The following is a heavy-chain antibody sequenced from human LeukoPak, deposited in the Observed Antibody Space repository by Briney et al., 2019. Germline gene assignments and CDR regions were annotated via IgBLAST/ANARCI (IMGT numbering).Heavy chain of an antibody. V-gene: IGHV5-51*01. J-gene: IGHJ5*02. CDR3: ARQARTLFGVVIPIDP. CDR2: IYPGDSDT. Sequence: GESLKISCKGSGYSFTSYWIGWVRRMPGKGLEWMGIIYPGDSDTRYSPSFQGQVTISADKSISTAYLQWSSLKASDTAMYYCARQARTLFGVVIPIDPWGQGTLVTVSS. CDR1: GYSFTSYW. D-gene: IGHD3-3*01.